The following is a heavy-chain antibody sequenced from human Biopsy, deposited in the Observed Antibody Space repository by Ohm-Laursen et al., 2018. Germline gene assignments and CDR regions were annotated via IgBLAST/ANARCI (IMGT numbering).Heavy chain of an antibody. J-gene: IGHJ4*02. CDR3: ARRGSGGRSFDH. Sequence: GTLSLTCVVSGGSISSFYWTWIRQPPGKGPEWIGDISDSGSTNYKPSLKSRVIISVDTSKNQFSLNLSSVTAADTAVYYCARRGSGGRSFDHWGQGTLVTVS. CDR1: GGSISSFY. CDR2: ISDSGST. D-gene: IGHD2-15*01. V-gene: IGHV4-59*08.